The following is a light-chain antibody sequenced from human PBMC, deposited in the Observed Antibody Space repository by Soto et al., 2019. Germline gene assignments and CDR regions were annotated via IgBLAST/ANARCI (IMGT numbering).Light chain of an antibody. Sequence: QSVLTHPAPVSGPPGQSITISCTGTSSDIGGYHYVSWYQLHQGKAPKLMIYDVSNRSSGVSHRFSGSKSGNTASLSISGLQAEDEADYFCCSYGGMDVHVFGAETKGTVL. CDR3: CSYGGMDVHV. V-gene: IGLV2-14*03. CDR1: SSDIGGYHY. CDR2: DVS. J-gene: IGLJ1*01.